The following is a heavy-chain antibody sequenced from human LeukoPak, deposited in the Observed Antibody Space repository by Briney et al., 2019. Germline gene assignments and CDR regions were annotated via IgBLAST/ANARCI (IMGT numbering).Heavy chain of an antibody. CDR1: GYTFTNYG. Sequence: GASVKVSCKASGYTFTNYGISWVRQAPGQGLEWMGWISGYNGDTNYAQKLQGRVTMTTDTSTSTAYMEVRSLTSDGTAVYYCARDLKTVTGGNWFDPWGQGTLVTVSS. CDR3: ARDLKTVTGGNWFDP. V-gene: IGHV1-18*01. J-gene: IGHJ5*02. D-gene: IGHD4-11*01. CDR2: ISGYNGDT.